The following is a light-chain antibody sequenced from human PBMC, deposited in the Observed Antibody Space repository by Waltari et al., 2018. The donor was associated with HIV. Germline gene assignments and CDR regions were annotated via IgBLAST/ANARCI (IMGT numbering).Light chain of an antibody. Sequence: EIVMTQSPATLSVFPGERATLSCRASQSVSSNLAWYQQKPGQAPRPLIYGASTRATGIPARFSGSGSGTECTLTISGLQSEDFAVYYCQHYNHGPPLTFGGGTKVEIK. CDR2: GAS. CDR1: QSVSSN. CDR3: QHYNHGPPLT. J-gene: IGKJ4*01. V-gene: IGKV3-15*01.